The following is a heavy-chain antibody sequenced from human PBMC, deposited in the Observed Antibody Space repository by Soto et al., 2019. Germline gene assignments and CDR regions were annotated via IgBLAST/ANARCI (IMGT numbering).Heavy chain of an antibody. CDR3: ARMGRYYYYGMDV. CDR1: GGSISSYY. V-gene: IGHV4-59*01. Sequence: SETLSLTCTVSGGSISSYYWSWIRQPPGKGLEWIGYIYYSGSTNYNPSLKSRVTISVDTSKNQFSLKLSSVTAADTAVYYCARMGRYYYYGMDVWGQGTTVTVSS. J-gene: IGHJ6*02. D-gene: IGHD3-10*01. CDR2: IYYSGST.